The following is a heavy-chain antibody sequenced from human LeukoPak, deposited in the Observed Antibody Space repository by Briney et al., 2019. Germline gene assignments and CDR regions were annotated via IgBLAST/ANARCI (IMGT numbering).Heavy chain of an antibody. D-gene: IGHD3-22*01. J-gene: IGHJ4*02. CDR1: GFTFSSYW. Sequence: GGSLRLSCAASGFTFSSYWTSWVRQAPGKGLEWVANIKQDGSEKYYVDSVKGRFTISRDNAKNSLYLQMNSLRAEDTAVYYCAKGYYDTYPFDYWGQGTLVNVSS. CDR2: IKQDGSEK. CDR3: AKGYYDTYPFDY. V-gene: IGHV3-7*01.